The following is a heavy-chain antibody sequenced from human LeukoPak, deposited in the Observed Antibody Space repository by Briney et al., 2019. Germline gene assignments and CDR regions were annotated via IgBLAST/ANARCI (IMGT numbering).Heavy chain of an antibody. D-gene: IGHD2-2*01. CDR1: GGTFSSYA. Sequence: SVKVSCKASGGTFSSYAISWVRHAPGQGLEWMGGIIPVFGTANYAQKFQGRVTITTDESTSTAYMELSSLRSEDTAVYYCASAYCSSTSCANWFDPWGQGTLVTVSS. V-gene: IGHV1-69*05. J-gene: IGHJ5*02. CDR3: ASAYCSSTSCANWFDP. CDR2: IIPVFGTA.